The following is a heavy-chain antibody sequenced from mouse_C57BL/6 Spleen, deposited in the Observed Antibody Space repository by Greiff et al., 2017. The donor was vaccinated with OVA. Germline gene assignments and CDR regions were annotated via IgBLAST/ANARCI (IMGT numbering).Heavy chain of an antibody. Sequence: EVKVVESGGGLVKPGGSLKLSCAASGFTFSSYAMSWVRQTPEKRLEWVATISDGGSYTYYPDNVKGRFTISRDNAKNNLYLQMSHLKSDDTAMYFCARGIYYGNYFDYWGQGTTLTVSS. CDR1: GFTFSSYA. CDR3: ARGIYYGNYFDY. D-gene: IGHD2-1*01. CDR2: ISDGGSYT. V-gene: IGHV5-4*03. J-gene: IGHJ2*01.